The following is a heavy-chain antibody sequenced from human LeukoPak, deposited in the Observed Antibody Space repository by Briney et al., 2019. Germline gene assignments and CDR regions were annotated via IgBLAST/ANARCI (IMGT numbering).Heavy chain of an antibody. CDR2: INPDSGST. D-gene: IGHD3-22*01. J-gene: IGHJ4*02. CDR3: ARGRHYDSNGYYAAFYFDD. V-gene: IGHV1-2*02. CDR1: GYIFTGYY. Sequence: ASVKVSCKSSGYIFTGYYIHWVRQAPGQGLEWMGCINPDSGSTKYAQKFQDRMTMTGDASISTAYMELSRLRSDDTTVYYCARGRHYDSNGYYAAFYFDDWGQGTLVTVSS.